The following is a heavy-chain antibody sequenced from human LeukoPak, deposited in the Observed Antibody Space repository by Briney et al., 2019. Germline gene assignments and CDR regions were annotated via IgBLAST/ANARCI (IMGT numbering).Heavy chain of an antibody. CDR3: ARHGDYYYYMDV. Sequence: SETLSLTCTVSGGSISSSSYYWSWIRQPAGKGLEWIGRIYSSGNTYYNPSLKSRVTISVDTSKNQFSLKLSSVTAADTAVYYCARHGDYYYYMDVWGKGTTVTISS. D-gene: IGHD3-3*01. CDR2: IYSSGNT. CDR1: GGSISSSSYY. J-gene: IGHJ6*03. V-gene: IGHV4-39*01.